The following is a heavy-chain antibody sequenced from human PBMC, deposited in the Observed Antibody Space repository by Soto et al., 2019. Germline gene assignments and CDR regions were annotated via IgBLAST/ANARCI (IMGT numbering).Heavy chain of an antibody. CDR1: GFAFSSYG. D-gene: IGHD5-18*01. CDR2: ISYDGSLQ. Sequence: QAQLVESGGGVVQPGRSLRLSCAASGFAFSSYGMHWVRQAPGMGLEWVAVISYDGSLQHYADSVKGRFTISRDNSKNMVLLQMSSLRPEDTAVYYCVSDRGYGHASVPYSWGQGTLVSVSS. CDR3: VSDRGYGHASVPYS. J-gene: IGHJ4*02. V-gene: IGHV3-30*03.